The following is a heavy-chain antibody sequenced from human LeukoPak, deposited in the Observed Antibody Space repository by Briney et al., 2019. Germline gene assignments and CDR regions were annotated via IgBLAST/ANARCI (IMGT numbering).Heavy chain of an antibody. V-gene: IGHV4-39*01. CDR2: IYYSGST. CDR3: TLDYYDSSGYRDFYYYYYMDV. CDR1: GGSISSSSYY. Sequence: SETLSPTCTVSGGSISSSSYYWGWIRQPPGKELEWIGSIYYSGSTYYNPSLKSRVTISEDTSKNQFSLKLSSVTAADTAVYYCTLDYYDSSGYRDFYYYYYMDVWGKGTTVTVSS. D-gene: IGHD3-22*01. J-gene: IGHJ6*03.